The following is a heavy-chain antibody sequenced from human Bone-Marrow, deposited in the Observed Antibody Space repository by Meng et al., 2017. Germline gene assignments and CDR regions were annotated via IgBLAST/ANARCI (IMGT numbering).Heavy chain of an antibody. CDR1: GYSSTSYW. J-gene: IGHJ5*02. V-gene: IGHV5-51*01. Sequence: KVSCKGSGYSSTSYWIAWVRQMPGKGLEWMGIIYPGDSDTRYSPSFQGQVTISADKSISTAYLQWNSLKASDTAMYYCARRGSGSYYNGDWFDPWGQGALVTVSS. CDR2: IYPGDSDT. D-gene: IGHD3-10*01. CDR3: ARRGSGSYYNGDWFDP.